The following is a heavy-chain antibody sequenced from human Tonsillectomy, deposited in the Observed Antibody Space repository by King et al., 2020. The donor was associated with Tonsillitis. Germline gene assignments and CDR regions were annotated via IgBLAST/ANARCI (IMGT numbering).Heavy chain of an antibody. J-gene: IGHJ6*03. CDR3: ARRIPIFGVVIRYYYMDV. CDR1: GGSISSYY. V-gene: IGHV4-59*08. CDR2: IYYSGST. Sequence: QLQESGPGLVKPSETLSLTCTVSGGSISSYYWSWIRQPPGKGLEWIGYIYYSGSTNYNPSLKSRVTISVDTSKNQFSLKLSSVTAADTAVYYCARRIPIFGVVIRYYYMDVWGKGTTVTVSS. D-gene: IGHD3-3*01.